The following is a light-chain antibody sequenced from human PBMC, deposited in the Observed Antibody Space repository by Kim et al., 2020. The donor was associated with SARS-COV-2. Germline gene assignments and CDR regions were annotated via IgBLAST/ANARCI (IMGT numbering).Light chain of an antibody. V-gene: IGKV3-20*01. CDR1: QTVSSNY. CDR2: GAS. J-gene: IGKJ4*01. CDR3: QQYGISPFT. Sequence: EIVLTQSPGTLSLSPGERATLSCRASQTVSSNYLAWYQQKPGQAPRLLIYGASSRATGIPDRFSGSGSGTDFTLTISRLEPEEFVVYYCQQYGISPFTFGGGTKVDIK.